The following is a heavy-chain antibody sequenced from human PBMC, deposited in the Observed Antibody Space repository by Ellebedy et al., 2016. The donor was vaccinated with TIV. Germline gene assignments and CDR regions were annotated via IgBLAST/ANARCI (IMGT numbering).Heavy chain of an antibody. D-gene: IGHD3-10*01. CDR2: IYYSGST. CDR3: ASLQFGVYYFDY. CDR1: GGSISSSSYY. V-gene: IGHV4-39*07. J-gene: IGHJ4*03. Sequence: MPSETLSLTCTVSGGSISSSSYYWGWIRQPPGKGLEWIGSIYYSGSTYYNPSRRSRVTISLDTSKNQFSLKLSSVTAADTAVYYCASLQFGVYYFDYWGHGALVTVSS.